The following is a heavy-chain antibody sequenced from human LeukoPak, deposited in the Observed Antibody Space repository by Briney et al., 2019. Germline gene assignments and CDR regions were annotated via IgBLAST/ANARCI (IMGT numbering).Heavy chain of an antibody. D-gene: IGHD5-18*01. CDR3: ARHIYSYDFMIYYMDV. CDR2: IYPDDSGT. CDR1: GYSFARYW. J-gene: IGHJ6*03. Sequence: GGSLKISCKGSGYSFARYWVGWVRQMPGKDLEWMGIIYPDDSGTRYSPSFQGQVTISADKSLSTAYLQWSSLKASDTAMYYCARHIYSYDFMIYYMDVWGKGTTVTVSS. V-gene: IGHV5-51*01.